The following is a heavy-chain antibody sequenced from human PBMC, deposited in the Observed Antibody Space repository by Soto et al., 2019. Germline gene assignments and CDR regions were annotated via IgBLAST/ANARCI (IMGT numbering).Heavy chain of an antibody. V-gene: IGHV3-66*01. Sequence: EVQLVESGGGLVQPGGSLRLSCAASGFTVSSNYMSWVRQAPGKGLEWVSGIYSGGSTYYADSVKGRFTISRDNSKNTLYLQMNSLRAEDTAVYYCAREPPLNYDFWSGYIMGAFDIWGQGTMVTVSS. CDR2: IYSGGST. D-gene: IGHD3-3*01. CDR1: GFTVSSNY. J-gene: IGHJ3*02. CDR3: AREPPLNYDFWSGYIMGAFDI.